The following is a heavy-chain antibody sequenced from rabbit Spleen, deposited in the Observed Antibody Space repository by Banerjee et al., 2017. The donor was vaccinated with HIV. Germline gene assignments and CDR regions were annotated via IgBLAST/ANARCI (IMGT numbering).Heavy chain of an antibody. CDR2: IDPIFGIT. Sequence: QLVESAGGLVQPGGSLKLSCKASGFTLSSYYMNWVRQAPGKGLEWIGYIDPIFGITYFANWVNGRFTISSHNAQNTLFLQLNSLTAADTATYFCVREAGYAGYGDGNLWGPGTL. V-gene: IGHV1S7*01. D-gene: IGHD7-1*01. CDR3: VREAGYAGYGDGNL. J-gene: IGHJ4*01. CDR1: GFTLSSYY.